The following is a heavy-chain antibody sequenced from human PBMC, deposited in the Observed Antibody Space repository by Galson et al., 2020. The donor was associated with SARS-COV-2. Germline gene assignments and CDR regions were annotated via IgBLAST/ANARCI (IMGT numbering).Heavy chain of an antibody. J-gene: IGHJ6*02. Sequence: ASETLSLTCTVSGGSISSYYWSWIRQPPGKGLEWIGYIYYSGSTNYNPSLTSRVTISVDTSKNQISLKLSSVTAADTAVYYCAGYSGYADYYGMDVWGQGTTVTVSS. CDR3: AGYSGYADYYGMDV. D-gene: IGHD5-12*01. V-gene: IGHV4-59*01. CDR1: GGSISSYY. CDR2: IYYSGST.